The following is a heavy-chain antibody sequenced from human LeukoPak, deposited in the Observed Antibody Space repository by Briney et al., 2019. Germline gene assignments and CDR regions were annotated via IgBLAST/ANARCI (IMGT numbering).Heavy chain of an antibody. D-gene: IGHD6-19*01. CDR1: GGSISSYY. V-gene: IGHV4-59*01. CDR2: IYYSGST. Sequence: SETLSLTCTVSGGSISSYYWSWIRQPPGKGLEWIGYIYYSGSTNYNPSLKSRVTISVDTSKNQFALKLSSVTAADTAVYYCASVSVAGHYYYGMDVWGQGTTVTVSS. J-gene: IGHJ6*02. CDR3: ASVSVAGHYYYGMDV.